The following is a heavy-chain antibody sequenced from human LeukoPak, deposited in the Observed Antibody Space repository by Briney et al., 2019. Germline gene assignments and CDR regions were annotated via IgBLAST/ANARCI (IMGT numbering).Heavy chain of an antibody. CDR3: ATTRAGTGFDN. CDR2: IYYSGST. Sequence: SETLSLTCPVCGGSISGSTYYSGWIRQPPGKGLEWIGSIYYSGSTYYNPSLKSRVTISVDTSKNHFSLNLNSVTAADTAVYSCATTRAGTGFDNWGQGTLVTVYS. CDR1: GGSISGSTYY. J-gene: IGHJ4*02. D-gene: IGHD6-19*01. V-gene: IGHV4-39*02.